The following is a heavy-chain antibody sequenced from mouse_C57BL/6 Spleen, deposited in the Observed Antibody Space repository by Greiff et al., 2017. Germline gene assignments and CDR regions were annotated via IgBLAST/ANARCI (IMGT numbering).Heavy chain of an antibody. J-gene: IGHJ2*01. CDR3: ARQFPYYYGSSYYFDY. Sequence: QVQLQQPGAELVKPGASVKMSCKASGYTFTSYWITWVKQRPGQGLEWIGDIYPGSGSTDYNEKFKSKATLTVDTSSSTAYMQLSSLTSEDSAVYYCARQFPYYYGSSYYFDYWGQGTTLTVSS. V-gene: IGHV1-55*01. D-gene: IGHD1-1*01. CDR2: IYPGSGST. CDR1: GYTFTSYW.